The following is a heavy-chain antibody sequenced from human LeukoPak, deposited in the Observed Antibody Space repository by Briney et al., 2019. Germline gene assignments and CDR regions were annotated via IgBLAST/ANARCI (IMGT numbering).Heavy chain of an antibody. CDR3: GRDLEENGVTH. CDR1: GGSISGYY. D-gene: IGHD4-17*01. J-gene: IGHJ4*02. Sequence: WETLSLTCTVSGGSISGYYWSWIRQPPGKGLEWIGYIYYSGSSNYNPSLKSRVTMSVDTSKNHFSLKLSSVTAADTAVYYCGRDLEENGVTHWGLGTLVTVSS. CDR2: IYYSGSS. V-gene: IGHV4-59*01.